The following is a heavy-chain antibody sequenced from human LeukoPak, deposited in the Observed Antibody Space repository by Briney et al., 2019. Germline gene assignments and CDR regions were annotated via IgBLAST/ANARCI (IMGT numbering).Heavy chain of an antibody. D-gene: IGHD6-13*01. CDR3: ATLLGQQLVRGGFDP. CDR1: GYTLTELS. CDR2: FDPEDGET. V-gene: IGHV1-24*01. J-gene: IGHJ5*02. Sequence: ASVKVSCKVSGYTLTELSMHWVRQAPGKGLEWMGGFDPEDGETIYAQKFQGRVTMTKDTSTDTAYMELSSLRSEDTAVYYCATLLGQQLVRGGFDPWGQGTLVTVSS.